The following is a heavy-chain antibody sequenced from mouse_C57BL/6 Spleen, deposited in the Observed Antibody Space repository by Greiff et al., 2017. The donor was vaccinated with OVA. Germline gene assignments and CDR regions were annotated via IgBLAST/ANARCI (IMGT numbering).Heavy chain of an antibody. D-gene: IGHD1-1*02. V-gene: IGHV1-69*01. Sequence: QVQLKQPGAELVMPGASVKLSCKASGYTFTSYWMHWVKQRPGQGLEWIGEIDPSDSYNNYNQTFTGQSTLPVDKSYSTAYMQLSSLTSEDSAVYYCALWGHFYYWGQGTTLTVAS. J-gene: IGHJ2*01. CDR3: ALWGHFYY. CDR1: GYTFTSYW. CDR2: IDPSDSYN.